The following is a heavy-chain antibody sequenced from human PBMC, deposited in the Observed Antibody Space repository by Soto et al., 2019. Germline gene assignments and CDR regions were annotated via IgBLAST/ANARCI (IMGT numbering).Heavy chain of an antibody. CDR2: INPNSGGT. D-gene: IGHD2-2*01. J-gene: IGHJ4*02. Sequence: QVQLVQSGAEVKKRGASVKVSCKASGYTFTGSYMHWVRQAPGQGPEWMGWINPNSGGTNYAQNCQGWVNMTRDTSISKAYMELSRLRSDDTAVYYCVRSRVYCSSTSCDVFRFDYWGQVTMVTVSS. V-gene: IGHV1-2*04. CDR3: VRSRVYCSSTSCDVFRFDY. CDR1: GYTFTGSY.